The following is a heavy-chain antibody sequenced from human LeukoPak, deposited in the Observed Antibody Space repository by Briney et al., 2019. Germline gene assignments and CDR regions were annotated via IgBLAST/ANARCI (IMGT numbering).Heavy chain of an antibody. Sequence: KPGGSLRLSCAASGFTFSSYSMNWVRQAPGKGLEWVSSISSSSSYIYYADSVKGRFTISRDNAKNSLYLQMNSLRAEDTAVYYCARDDSDWGYYMDVWGKGTTVTVSS. V-gene: IGHV3-21*01. D-gene: IGHD6-19*01. CDR2: ISSSSSYI. J-gene: IGHJ6*03. CDR1: GFTFSSYS. CDR3: ARDDSDWGYYMDV.